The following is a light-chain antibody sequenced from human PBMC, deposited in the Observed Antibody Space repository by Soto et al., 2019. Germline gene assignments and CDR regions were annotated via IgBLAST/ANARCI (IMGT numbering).Light chain of an antibody. Sequence: DVQMTQSPSSLSASVGDGVTLTCRASQRISAYLNWYQYKPGKAPTLLIYAASSLHSGVPSRFTGSGSGTDFTLTIKSLQPEDFATYYCQQSYSVPYTFGQGPKLEIK. CDR1: QRISAY. J-gene: IGKJ2*01. CDR3: QQSYSVPYT. V-gene: IGKV1-39*01. CDR2: AAS.